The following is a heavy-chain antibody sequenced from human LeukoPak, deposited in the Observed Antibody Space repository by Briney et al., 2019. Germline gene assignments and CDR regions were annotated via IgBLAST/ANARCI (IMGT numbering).Heavy chain of an antibody. V-gene: IGHV1-2*02. CDR2: INPNSGGT. J-gene: IGHJ6*03. Sequence: ASVKVSCKASGYTFTGYYMHWVRQAPGQGLEWMGWINPNSGGTNYAQKFQGRVTITRDMSTGTAYMELSSLRSEDTAVYYCAASGFGFGELPSYFYYYMDVWGKGTTVTISS. CDR3: AASGFGFGELPSYFYYYMDV. CDR1: GYTFTGYY. D-gene: IGHD3-10*01.